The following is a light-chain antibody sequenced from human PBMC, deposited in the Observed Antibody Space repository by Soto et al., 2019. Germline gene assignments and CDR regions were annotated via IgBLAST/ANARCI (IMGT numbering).Light chain of an antibody. CDR2: DAS. V-gene: IGKV3-11*01. J-gene: IGKJ1*01. Sequence: EIVLTQSPATLSLSPGERATLSCRASQNFGSYLAWYQQKPGQAPGLLIYDASNRATGIPDRFSGSGSGTDFTLTVSSLEPEDFAVYYCQQRYNWPVTFGQGTKVEIK. CDR3: QQRYNWPVT. CDR1: QNFGSY.